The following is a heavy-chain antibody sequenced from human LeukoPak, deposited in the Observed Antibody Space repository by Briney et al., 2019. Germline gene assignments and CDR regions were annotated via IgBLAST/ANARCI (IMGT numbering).Heavy chain of an antibody. CDR1: GGSFSGYY. V-gene: IGHV4-4*07. CDR3: ARDRYSSGWRPFDY. J-gene: IGHJ4*02. CDR2: IYTSGST. Sequence: SETLSLTCAVYGGSFSGYYWSWIRQPAGKGLEWIGRIYTSGSTNYNPSLKSRVTMSVATSKNQFSLKLSSVTAADTAVYYCARDRYSSGWRPFDYWGQGTLVTVSS. D-gene: IGHD6-19*01.